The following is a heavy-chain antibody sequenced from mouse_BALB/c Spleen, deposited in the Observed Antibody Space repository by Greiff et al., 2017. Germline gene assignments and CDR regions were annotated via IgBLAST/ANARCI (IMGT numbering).Heavy chain of an antibody. D-gene: IGHD3-1*01. Sequence: VQLQQSGPELVKPGASVKISCKASGYSFTGYYMHWVKQSHVKSLEWIGRINPYNGATSYNQNFKDKASLTVDKSSSTAYMELHSLTSEDSAVYYCARSGGDCKMDYWGQGTSVTVSS. J-gene: IGHJ4*01. CDR3: ARSGGDCKMDY. CDR1: GYSFTGYY. CDR2: INPYNGAT. V-gene: IGHV1-31*01.